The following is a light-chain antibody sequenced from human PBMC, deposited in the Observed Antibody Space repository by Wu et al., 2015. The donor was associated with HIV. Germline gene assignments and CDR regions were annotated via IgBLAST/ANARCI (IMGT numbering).Light chain of an antibody. CDR2: TAS. CDR3: LQFKIHPRN. CDR1: QGIIKN. J-gene: IGKJ2*01. V-gene: IGKV1-17*03. Sequence: DIQMTQSPSAMSASVGDRVTITCRASQGIIKNLAWIQQKPGKVPKRLIYTASNLQSGVPSRFSGSGSGTDFTLTINSLQPEDFATYYCLQFKIHPRNFGQGTKLEIK.